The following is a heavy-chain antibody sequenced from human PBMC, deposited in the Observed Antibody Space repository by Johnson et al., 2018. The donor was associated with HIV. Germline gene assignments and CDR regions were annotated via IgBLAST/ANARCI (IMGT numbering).Heavy chain of an antibody. V-gene: IGHV3-66*01. CDR2: IYATNNT. CDR1: GFSVSDNY. Sequence: VQLVESGGGVVQPGTSLRLSCAASGFSVSDNYVSWVRQAPGKGLEWVSVIYATNNTYYADSVKGRFTISRDNSKNTLYLQMNSLRAEDTAVYYCARVGTVRDAFDIWGQGTMVTVSS. CDR3: ARVGTVRDAFDI. D-gene: IGHD7-27*01. J-gene: IGHJ3*02.